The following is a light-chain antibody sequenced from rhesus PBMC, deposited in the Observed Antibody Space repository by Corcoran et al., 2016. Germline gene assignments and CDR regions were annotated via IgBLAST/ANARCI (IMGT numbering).Light chain of an antibody. CDR3: QHYYSTPWT. Sequence: DIQMTQSPSSLSASVGDRVTITCRARQGITNDLAWYQQKPGETPKLLIYEASSLQSGIPSRFSGSGSGTDFTLTISSLQSEDFATYYCQHYYSTPWTFGQGTKVEIK. CDR1: QGITND. J-gene: IGKJ1*01. V-gene: IGKV1-25*01. CDR2: EAS.